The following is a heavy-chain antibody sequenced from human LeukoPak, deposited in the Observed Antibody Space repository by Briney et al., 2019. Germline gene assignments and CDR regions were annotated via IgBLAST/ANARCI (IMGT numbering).Heavy chain of an antibody. Sequence: PGGSLRLSCAASGFTFRSHWMNWVRQAPGKGLEWLATISRDGKRQFYTDSVKGRFTISRDDSRNTLYLQMSSLRPEDTAVYYCARDRLNRAYCGNDCYSAAFDYWGQGTLVTVSS. V-gene: IGHV3-30*03. CDR1: GFTFRSHW. CDR2: ISRDGKRQ. D-gene: IGHD2-21*02. CDR3: ARDRLNRAYCGNDCYSAAFDY. J-gene: IGHJ4*02.